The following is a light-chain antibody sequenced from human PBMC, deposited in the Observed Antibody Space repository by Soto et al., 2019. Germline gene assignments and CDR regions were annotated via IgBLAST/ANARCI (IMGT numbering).Light chain of an antibody. Sequence: ALTQPASVSGSPGQSITISCTGTSSDVGGYNYVSWYQQHPGKAPKLMIYEVSNRPSGVSNRFSGSKSGNTASLTISGLQAEDEADYYCSSYTTSSTYVFATGTKVTVL. J-gene: IGLJ1*01. CDR2: EVS. V-gene: IGLV2-14*01. CDR3: SSYTTSSTYV. CDR1: SSDVGGYNY.